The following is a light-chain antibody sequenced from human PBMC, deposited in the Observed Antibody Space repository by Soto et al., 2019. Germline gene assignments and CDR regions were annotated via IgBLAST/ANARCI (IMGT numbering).Light chain of an antibody. V-gene: IGLV2-11*01. CDR3: CSFTTTSTHV. CDR1: SSEVGGYNY. Sequence: QSVLTQPRSVSGSPGQSVTISCTGTSSEVGGYNYVSWYQQHPGKAPKLMIYDVSKRPSGVPDRFSGSKSGNTASLTISGLQAEDEADYYCCSFTTTSTHVFGTGTKGTVL. J-gene: IGLJ1*01. CDR2: DVS.